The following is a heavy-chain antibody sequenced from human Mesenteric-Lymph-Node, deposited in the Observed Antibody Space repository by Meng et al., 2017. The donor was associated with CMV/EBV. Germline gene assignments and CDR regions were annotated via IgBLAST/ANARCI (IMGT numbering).Heavy chain of an antibody. Sequence: ASVKVSCKASGYTFTSYAMNWVRQAPGQGLEWMGWINPNSGGTNYAQKFQGRVTMTRDTSISTAYMELSRLRSDDTAVFYCARDIKRANWGSYSDYWGQGTLVTVSS. CDR3: ARDIKRANWGSYSDY. D-gene: IGHD7-27*01. J-gene: IGHJ4*02. V-gene: IGHV1-2*02. CDR2: INPNSGGT. CDR1: GYTFTSYA.